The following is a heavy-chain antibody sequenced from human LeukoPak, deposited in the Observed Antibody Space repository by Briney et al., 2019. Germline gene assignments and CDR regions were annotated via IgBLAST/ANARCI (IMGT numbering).Heavy chain of an antibody. CDR3: ATGNVDIAAAGTANWSDP. D-gene: IGHD6-13*01. CDR2: FDPEDGET. Sequence: ASVKVSCRVSGYTLTELSMHWVRQAPGKGLEGMGGFDPEDGETIYAQKFQGRVTMTEDTSTDTAYMELSSLRSEDTAVYYCATGNVDIAAAGTANWSDPWGQGTLVTVSS. J-gene: IGHJ5*02. V-gene: IGHV1-24*01. CDR1: GYTLTELS.